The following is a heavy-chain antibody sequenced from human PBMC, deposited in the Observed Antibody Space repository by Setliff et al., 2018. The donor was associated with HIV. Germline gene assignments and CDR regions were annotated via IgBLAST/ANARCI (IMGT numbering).Heavy chain of an antibody. J-gene: IGHJ6*03. CDR1: GFTFSSYG. CDR2: ISGSSTTT. D-gene: IGHD1-26*01. CDR3: ARDQWVGATADYYYYMDV. Sequence: PGGSLRLSCAASGFTFSSYGMTWVRQAPGKGLEWVSYISGSSTTTYYADSVKGRFTISRDNAKNSLFLQMNTLRAEDTAVYYCARDQWVGATADYYYYMDVWGKGTTVTVSS. V-gene: IGHV3-48*04.